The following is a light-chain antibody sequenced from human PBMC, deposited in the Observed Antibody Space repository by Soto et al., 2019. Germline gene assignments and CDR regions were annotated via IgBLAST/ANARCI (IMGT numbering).Light chain of an antibody. CDR3: LQDYNYPLT. CDR2: AAS. V-gene: IGKV1-6*01. Sequence: ALQMTQSPSSLSASVGDRVTITCRASQAIRNDLGWYQQKPGKAPELLIYAASSLQSGVPSRFSGSGSGTDFTLTISSLQPEDFATYYCLQDYNYPLTFGGGTKVEIK. J-gene: IGKJ4*01. CDR1: QAIRND.